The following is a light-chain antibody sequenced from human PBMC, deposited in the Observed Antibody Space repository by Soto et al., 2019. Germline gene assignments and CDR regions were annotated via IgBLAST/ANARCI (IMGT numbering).Light chain of an antibody. CDR3: QQYHRSSIT. CDR1: QGLNND. V-gene: IGKV1-5*01. CDR2: DAS. Sequence: DIQMTQSPSTLSASVRDRVTITCRASQGLNNDLAWYQQKPGKAPNLLIYDASTLERGVPSRFSGTGSGTEFTLAINSLQPDDFATYYCQQYHRSSITFGQGTRLEI. J-gene: IGKJ5*01.